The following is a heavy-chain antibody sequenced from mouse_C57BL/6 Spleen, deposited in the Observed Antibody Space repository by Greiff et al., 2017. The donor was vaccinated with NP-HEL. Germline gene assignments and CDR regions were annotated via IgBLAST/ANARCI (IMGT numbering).Heavy chain of an antibody. CDR1: GYTFTSYW. CDR3: AMDGNYGYFDV. J-gene: IGHJ1*03. D-gene: IGHD2-1*01. CDR2: IYPSDSET. Sequence: VQLQQPGAELVRPGSSVKLSCKASGYTFTSYWMDWVKQRPGQGLEWIGNIYPSDSETHYNQKFKDKATLTVDKSSSTAYMQLSSLTSEDSAVYYCAMDGNYGYFDVWGTGTTVTVSS. V-gene: IGHV1-61*01.